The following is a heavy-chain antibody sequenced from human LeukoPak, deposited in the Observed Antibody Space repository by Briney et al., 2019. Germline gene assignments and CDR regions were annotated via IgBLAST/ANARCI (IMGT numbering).Heavy chain of an antibody. J-gene: IGHJ3*01. CDR2: ISDDGHGRVQ. Sequence: GGSLRLSCAASGFTFSSYTMHWVRQTPGKGLEWVAVISDDGHGRVQYYADSVKGRFTISRDNSKNTLYLQMNSLRAEDTAVYYCATISGSFWYDAFQVWGQGTMVTVSS. V-gene: IGHV3-30*04. D-gene: IGHD1-20*01. CDR3: ATISGSFWYDAFQV. CDR1: GFTFSSYT.